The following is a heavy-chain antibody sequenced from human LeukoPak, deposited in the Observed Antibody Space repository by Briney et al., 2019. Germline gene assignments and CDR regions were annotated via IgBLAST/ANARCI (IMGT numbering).Heavy chain of an antibody. CDR2: IYPDDSDT. Sequence: GASLKISSKGSGYSFTSYWIGWVRQMPGKGLEWMGIIYPDDSDTKYSPSFQGQVTISADKSISTAYLQWSSLKASDTAMYYCARLAFCTNAVCFSNYYSMDVWGRGTTVTVSS. V-gene: IGHV5-51*01. CDR1: GYSFTSYW. CDR3: ARLAFCTNAVCFSNYYSMDV. J-gene: IGHJ6*03. D-gene: IGHD2-8*01.